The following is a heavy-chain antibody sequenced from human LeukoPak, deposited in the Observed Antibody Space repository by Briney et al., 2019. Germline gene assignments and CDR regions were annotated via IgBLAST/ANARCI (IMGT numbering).Heavy chain of an antibody. V-gene: IGHV3-7*04. CDR1: GLTFSSYW. D-gene: IGHD5-18*01. J-gene: IGHJ4*02. Sequence: GGSQRLSHAASGLTFSSYWLTWVRQAPRKGTEWVANIKEDGSEKYCVDSVEGRFTISRDNAKNSLYLQMNSLRAEDTAVYYCARDPRYSYGYWGQGTLVTVSS. CDR3: ARDPRYSYGY. CDR2: IKEDGSEK.